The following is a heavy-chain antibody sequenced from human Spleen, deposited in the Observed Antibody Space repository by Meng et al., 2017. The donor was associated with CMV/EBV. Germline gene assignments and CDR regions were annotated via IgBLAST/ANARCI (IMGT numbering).Heavy chain of an antibody. CDR3: VKSGCSTTGCYTHGFDF. V-gene: IGHV3-9*01. Sequence: GGSLRLSCEASGFIFDDYAMHWVRQVPGKGLEWISGISWNSGDMDYADSVKGRLTISRDNAKNSLYLQMNSLKREDTALYYCVKSGCSTTGCYTHGFDFWGQGTMVTVSS. CDR1: GFIFDDYA. J-gene: IGHJ3*01. CDR2: ISWNSGDM. D-gene: IGHD2-2*02.